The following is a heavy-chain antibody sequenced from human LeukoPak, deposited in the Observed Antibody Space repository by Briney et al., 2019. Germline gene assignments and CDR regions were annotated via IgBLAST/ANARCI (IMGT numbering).Heavy chain of an antibody. CDR2: ISTSGATI. V-gene: IGHV3-11*01. Sequence: PGGSLRLSCEASEFTFSDYYMSWIRQAPGKGLEWISYISTSGATIYYADSVKGRFTISRDNAKKSLYLQMNSLKTEDTAVYYCTRHRYGDSGGDFDYWGQGTLVTVSS. CDR1: EFTFSDYY. CDR3: TRHRYGDSGGDFDY. D-gene: IGHD2-21*02. J-gene: IGHJ4*02.